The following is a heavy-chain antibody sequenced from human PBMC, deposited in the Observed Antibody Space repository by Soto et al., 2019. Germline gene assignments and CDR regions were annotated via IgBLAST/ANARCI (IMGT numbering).Heavy chain of an antibody. CDR3: ARGRLRLGELSLIY. CDR2: IYYSGST. V-gene: IGHV4-59*01. D-gene: IGHD3-16*02. J-gene: IGHJ4*02. CDR1: GGASIRCY. Sequence: SETLSLTCTVSGGASIRCYWSWLRQPPGKGLEWIGYIYYSGSTNYNPSLKSRVTISVDTSKNQFSLKLSSVTAADTAVYYCARGRLRLGELSLIYWGQGTLVTVS.